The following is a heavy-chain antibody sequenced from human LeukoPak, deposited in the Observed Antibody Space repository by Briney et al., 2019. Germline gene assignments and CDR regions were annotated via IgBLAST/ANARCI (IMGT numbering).Heavy chain of an antibody. Sequence: PGGSLSLSFAASGFPFSSYSMNWVRQAPGKGLEWVSSISSSSSYIYYADSVKGRFTISRDNAKNSLYLQMNSLRAEDTAVYYCARDVNGDESYWGQGTLVAVSS. D-gene: IGHD2-8*01. J-gene: IGHJ4*02. V-gene: IGHV3-21*01. CDR2: ISSSSSYI. CDR3: ARDVNGDESY. CDR1: GFPFSSYS.